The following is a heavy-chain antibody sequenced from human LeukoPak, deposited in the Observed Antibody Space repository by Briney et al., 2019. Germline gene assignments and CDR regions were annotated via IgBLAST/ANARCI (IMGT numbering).Heavy chain of an antibody. Sequence: PSETLSLTCTVSGGSISSYYWSWIRQPAGKGLEWIGRIYTSGSTSYNPSLKSRVTISLDKSKNHFSLNLTSVTAADTAVYYCATEPSGYATPYWGQGSLVTVSS. D-gene: IGHD3-3*01. CDR2: IYTSGST. J-gene: IGHJ4*02. CDR1: GGSISSYY. V-gene: IGHV4-4*07. CDR3: ATEPSGYATPY.